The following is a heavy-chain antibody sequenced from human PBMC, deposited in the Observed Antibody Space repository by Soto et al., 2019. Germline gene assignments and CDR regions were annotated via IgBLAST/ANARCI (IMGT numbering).Heavy chain of an antibody. CDR2: INPNSSGT. J-gene: IGHJ4*02. Sequence: QVQLVQSGAEVKKPGASVKVSCKASGYSLRSNYVHWVRQAPGQGLEWMGWINPNSSGTVYAQKFQGRVSMTRDASLTTAYMQLNRLTSDDTAVYYCARDVAMPTGLGLGYWGQGTLVTVSS. V-gene: IGHV1-2*02. CDR3: ARDVAMPTGLGLGY. CDR1: GYSLRSNY. D-gene: IGHD4-4*01.